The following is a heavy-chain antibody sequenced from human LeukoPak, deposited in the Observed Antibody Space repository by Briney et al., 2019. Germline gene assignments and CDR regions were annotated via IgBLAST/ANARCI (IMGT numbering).Heavy chain of an antibody. CDR2: ISAYNGNT. V-gene: IGHV1-18*01. Sequence: ASVKVSCKASGYTFTSYGISWVRQAPGQGLEWMGWISAYNGNTNYAQKLQGRVTMTTDTSTSTAYMELSSLRSEDTAVYYCAAEGCTNGVCYRAFDIWGQGTMVTVSS. J-gene: IGHJ3*02. CDR1: GYTFTSYG. D-gene: IGHD2-8*01. CDR3: AAEGCTNGVCYRAFDI.